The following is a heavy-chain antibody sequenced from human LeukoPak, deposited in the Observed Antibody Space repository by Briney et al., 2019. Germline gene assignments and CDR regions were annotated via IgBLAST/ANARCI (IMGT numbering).Heavy chain of an antibody. J-gene: IGHJ4*02. D-gene: IGHD6-13*01. Sequence: GRSLRLSCEASGFTFSHYAMHWVRQSPGKGLEWVALISYDGSNIQYADSVKGRFTISRDNSKNTLYLQMNTLRTEDTALYYCARDRAAAPWGYLDYWGQGTLVTVSS. CDR2: ISYDGSNI. CDR1: GFTFSHYA. CDR3: ARDRAAAPWGYLDY. V-gene: IGHV3-30-3*01.